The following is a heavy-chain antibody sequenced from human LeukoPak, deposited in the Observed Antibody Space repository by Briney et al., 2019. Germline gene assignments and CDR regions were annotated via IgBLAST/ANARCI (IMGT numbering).Heavy chain of an antibody. CDR1: GDSISSYY. J-gene: IGHJ6*03. Sequence: SETLFLPCNVSGDSISSYYWSWIRQPPGKGLEWIGYIYFNGGTNYNPPLKSRVTISLDTSKNKFSLKLSSVTAADTAVYYCAREVHSSGWYGEAYYYYYMDVWGKGTTVTVSS. V-gene: IGHV4-59*01. D-gene: IGHD6-19*01. CDR3: AREVHSSGWYGEAYYYYYMDV. CDR2: IYFNGGT.